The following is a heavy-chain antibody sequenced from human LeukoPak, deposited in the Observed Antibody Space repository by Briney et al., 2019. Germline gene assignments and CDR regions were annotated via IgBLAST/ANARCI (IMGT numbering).Heavy chain of an antibody. CDR3: ARAGRDSSGYYDY. Sequence: PETLSLTCTVSGGSISSYYWSWIRQPPGKGLEWIGYIYYSGSTNYNPSLKSRVTISVDTSKNQFSLKLSSVTAADTAVYYCARAGRDSSGYYDYWGQGTLVTVSS. CDR1: GGSISSYY. D-gene: IGHD3-22*01. V-gene: IGHV4-59*01. CDR2: IYYSGST. J-gene: IGHJ4*02.